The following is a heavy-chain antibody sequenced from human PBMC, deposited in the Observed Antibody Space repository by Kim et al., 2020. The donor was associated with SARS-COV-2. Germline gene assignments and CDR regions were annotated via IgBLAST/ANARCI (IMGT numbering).Heavy chain of an antibody. J-gene: IGHJ6*03. D-gene: IGHD2-2*01. Sequence: ASVKVSCKASGYTFTSYGISWVRQAPGQGLEWMGWISAYNGNTNYAQKLQGRVTMTTDTSTSTAYMELRSLRSDDTAVYYCARDSVRRITAGGEKYCSSTSCESLYYYYYYMDVWGKGTTVTVSS. CDR3: ARDSVRRITAGGEKYCSSTSCESLYYYYYYMDV. V-gene: IGHV1-18*01. CDR1: GYTFTSYG. CDR2: ISAYNGNT.